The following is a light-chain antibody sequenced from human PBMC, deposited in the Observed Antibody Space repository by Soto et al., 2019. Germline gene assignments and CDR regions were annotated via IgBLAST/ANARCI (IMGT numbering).Light chain of an antibody. Sequence: DIQMTQSPSTLSASVGDRVTIACRASQTINSWLAWYQQKPGKAPNVLIYKASHLQTGVPSRFSGSGSATDFTLTISSLQPDDSATYYCHQYSSHPYTFGQGTRLEIK. V-gene: IGKV1-5*03. CDR2: KAS. J-gene: IGKJ2*01. CDR3: HQYSSHPYT. CDR1: QTINSW.